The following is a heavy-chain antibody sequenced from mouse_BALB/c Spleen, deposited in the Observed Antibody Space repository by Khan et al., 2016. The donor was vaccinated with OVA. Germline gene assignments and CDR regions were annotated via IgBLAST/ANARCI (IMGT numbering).Heavy chain of an antibody. V-gene: IGHV1-69*02. CDR1: GYTFTNYW. D-gene: IGHD2-3*01. CDR2: IYPSDSYT. J-gene: IGHJ3*01. Sequence: QVQLQQPGTELVRPGASVKLSCKASGYTFTNYWINWVKQRPGQGLEWIGNIYPSDSYTNYNQKFKDKATLTVDKASSPASRQVSMPTSEDSAVYCCTRVGVDGSSFAYWGQGTLVTVSA. CDR3: TRVGVDGSSFAY.